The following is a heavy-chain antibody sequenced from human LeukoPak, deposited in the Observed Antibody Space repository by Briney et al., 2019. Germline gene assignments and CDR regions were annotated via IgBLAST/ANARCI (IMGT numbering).Heavy chain of an antibody. J-gene: IGHJ4*02. CDR2: ISGSGGST. Sequence: AGGSLRLSCAASGFTFSSYAMSWVRQAPGKELEWVSAISGSGGSTYYADSVKGRFTISRDNSKNTLYLQMNSLRAEDTAVYYCAKDEMGYYGSGSFDYWGQGTLVTVSS. CDR1: GFTFSSYA. D-gene: IGHD3-10*01. V-gene: IGHV3-23*01. CDR3: AKDEMGYYGSGSFDY.